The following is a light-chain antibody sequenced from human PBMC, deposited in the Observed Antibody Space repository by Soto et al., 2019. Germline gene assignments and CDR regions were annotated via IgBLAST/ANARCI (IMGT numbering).Light chain of an antibody. V-gene: IGKV3-20*01. J-gene: IGKJ5*01. CDR1: QSVSSSY. Sequence: EIVLTQSPGTLSLSPGERATLSCRASQSVSSSYLAWYQQKPGQAPRLLIYGASSRATGIPDRFSGSGSGTDFTLTISRLEPEDFAVYSCQQYGSSPSITFGQGTRL. CDR2: GAS. CDR3: QQYGSSPSIT.